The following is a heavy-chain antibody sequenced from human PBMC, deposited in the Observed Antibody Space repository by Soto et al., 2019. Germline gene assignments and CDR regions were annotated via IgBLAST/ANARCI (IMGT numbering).Heavy chain of an antibody. CDR3: ARELQADYYDSSGRAGGHDPFDI. CDR1: GGSISSYY. Sequence: PSETLSLTCTVSGGSISSYYWSWIRQPPGKGLEWIGYIYYSGSTNYNPSLKSRVTISVDTSKNQFSLKLSSVTAADTAVYYCARELQADYYDSSGRAGGHDPFDIWGQGTMVTVSS. CDR2: IYYSGST. D-gene: IGHD3-22*01. J-gene: IGHJ3*02. V-gene: IGHV4-59*01.